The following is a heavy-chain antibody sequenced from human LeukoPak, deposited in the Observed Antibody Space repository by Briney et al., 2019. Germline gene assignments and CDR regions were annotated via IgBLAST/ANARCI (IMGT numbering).Heavy chain of an antibody. J-gene: IGHJ3*02. Sequence: SESLSLTCTLSGGSISTYFRSWVRQPPGKGLEWVGNVYYTGRSSYNPSLKSRATISVDTSKNQFSLKVNSVTAADTAVYYCARGSITVVPAFDIWGQGTMVTVSS. CDR1: GGSISTYF. V-gene: IGHV4-59*12. CDR3: ARGSITVVPAFDI. CDR2: VYYTGRS. D-gene: IGHD3-3*01.